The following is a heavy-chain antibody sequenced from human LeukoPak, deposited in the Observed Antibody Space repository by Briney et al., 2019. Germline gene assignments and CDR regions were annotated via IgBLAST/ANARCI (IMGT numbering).Heavy chain of an antibody. CDR3: TRGQKDFGY. J-gene: IGHJ4*02. CDR2: IRSKAYGGTT. Sequence: GGSLRLSCRASGITFGDNGMSWVRQAPGKGLEWVGFIRSKAYGGTTEYAASVKGRFSISREDSKSIAYLQMNSLKTEDTAVYYCTRGQKDFGYWGQGTLVTVSS. V-gene: IGHV3-49*04. CDR1: GITFGDNG.